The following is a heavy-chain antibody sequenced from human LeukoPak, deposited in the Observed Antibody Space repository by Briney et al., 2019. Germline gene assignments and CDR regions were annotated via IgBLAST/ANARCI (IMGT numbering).Heavy chain of an antibody. V-gene: IGHV4-59*08. D-gene: IGHD1-7*01. CDR3: ARRRDWDYLLDY. CDR1: GGSISSYY. CDR2: IYYSGST. J-gene: IGHJ4*02. Sequence: PSETLSLTCTVSGGSISSYYWSWIRQPPGKGLEWIGYIYYSGSTNYNPSLKSRVTISVDTSKNQFSLKLSSVTAADTAVYYCARRRDWDYLLDYWGQGTLVTVSS.